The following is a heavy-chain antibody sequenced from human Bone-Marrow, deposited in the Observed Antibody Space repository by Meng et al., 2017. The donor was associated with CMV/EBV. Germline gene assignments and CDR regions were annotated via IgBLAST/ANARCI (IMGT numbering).Heavy chain of an antibody. V-gene: IGHV4-59*01. J-gene: IGHJ6*02. D-gene: IGHD3-16*01. Sequence: SETLSLTCTVSGGSISSYYWSWIRQPPGKGLEWIGYIYYSGSTNYNPSLKSRVTISVDTSKNQFSLKLSSVTAADTAVYYCARGGEGQYYYGMDVWGQGTTVPSP. CDR2: IYYSGST. CDR3: ARGGEGQYYYGMDV. CDR1: GGSISSYY.